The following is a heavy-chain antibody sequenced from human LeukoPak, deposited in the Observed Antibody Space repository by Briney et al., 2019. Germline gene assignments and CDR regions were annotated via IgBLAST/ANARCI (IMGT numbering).Heavy chain of an antibody. CDR2: IYYSGST. J-gene: IGHJ3*02. CDR3: ARELGYCSGGSCQTYDAFDI. Sequence: SETLSLTCTVSGGSISSSSYYWGWIRQPPGKGLEWIGSIYYSGSTYYNPSLKSRVTISVDTSKNQFSLELSSVTAADTAVYYCARELGYCSGGSCQTYDAFDIWGQGTMVTVSS. D-gene: IGHD2-15*01. CDR1: GGSISSSSYY. V-gene: IGHV4-39*07.